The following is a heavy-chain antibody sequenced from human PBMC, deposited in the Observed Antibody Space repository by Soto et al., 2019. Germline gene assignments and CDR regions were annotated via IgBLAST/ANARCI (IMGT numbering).Heavy chain of an antibody. CDR2: IYPGDSDT. J-gene: IGHJ6*03. Sequence: PGESLKISCKGSGYSFTSYWIGWVRQMPGKGLEWMGIIYPGDSDTRYSPSFQGQVTISADKSISTAYLQLNSLKAADTAVYYCTRGLSITTRLWYYYYMDVWGKGTTVTVSS. D-gene: IGHD1-20*01. CDR3: TRGLSITTRLWYYYYMDV. V-gene: IGHV5-51*01. CDR1: GYSFTSYW.